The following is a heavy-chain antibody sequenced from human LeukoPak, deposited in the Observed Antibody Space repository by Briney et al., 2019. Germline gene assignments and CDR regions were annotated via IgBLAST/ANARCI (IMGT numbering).Heavy chain of an antibody. CDR2: INSDGSST. D-gene: IGHD3-10*01. CDR1: GFTFSSYW. J-gene: IGHJ6*02. Sequence: GGSLRLSCAASGFTFSSYWMHWVRQAPGKGLVWVSRINSDGSSTNYADSVKGRFTISRDNAKNSLYLQMNSLRVEDTAVYYCARVRGSYYSAMDVWGQRTTVTVSS. CDR3: ARVRGSYYSAMDV. V-gene: IGHV3-74*01.